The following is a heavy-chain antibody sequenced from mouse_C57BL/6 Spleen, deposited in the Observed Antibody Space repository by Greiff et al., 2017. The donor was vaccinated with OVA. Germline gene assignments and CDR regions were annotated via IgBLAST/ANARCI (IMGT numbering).Heavy chain of an antibody. CDR2: IRNKANGYTT. J-gene: IGHJ2*01. CDR3: ARYNYYGSYFDY. V-gene: IGHV7-3*01. D-gene: IGHD1-1*01. Sequence: DVKLVESGGGLVQPGGSPRLSCAASALTSTDYYMLRVRQPPGKALEWLGFIRNKANGYTTEYSASVKGRFTISRDNSQSILYLQMNALRAEDSATYYCARYNYYGSYFDYWGQGTTLTVSS. CDR1: ALTSTDYY.